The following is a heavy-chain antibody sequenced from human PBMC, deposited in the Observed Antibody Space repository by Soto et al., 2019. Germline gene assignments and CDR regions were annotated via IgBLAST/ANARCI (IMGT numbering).Heavy chain of an antibody. Sequence: KTSETLSLTCAVYGGSFSGYYWSWIRQPPGKGLEWIGEINHSGSTNYNPSLKSRVTISVDTSKNQFSLKLSSVTAADTAVYYCARGGVLLWFGESRAFDYWGQGTLVTVSS. CDR2: INHSGST. J-gene: IGHJ4*02. D-gene: IGHD3-10*01. CDR1: GGSFSGYY. CDR3: ARGGVLLWFGESRAFDY. V-gene: IGHV4-34*01.